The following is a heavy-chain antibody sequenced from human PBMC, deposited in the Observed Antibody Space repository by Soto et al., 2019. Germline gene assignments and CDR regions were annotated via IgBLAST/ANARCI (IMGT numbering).Heavy chain of an antibody. J-gene: IGHJ5*02. CDR3: VRVNGYCES. CDR1: GFTFSTYE. Sequence: GGSLRLSCAASGFTFSTYEMNWVRQAPGKGLQWVSYINRSGDTKHYADSAKGRFTISRDNAKNSLYLQMNSLRAEDTALYYCVRVNGYCESWGQGTLVGVSS. D-gene: IGHD3-22*01. V-gene: IGHV3-48*03. CDR2: INRSGDTK.